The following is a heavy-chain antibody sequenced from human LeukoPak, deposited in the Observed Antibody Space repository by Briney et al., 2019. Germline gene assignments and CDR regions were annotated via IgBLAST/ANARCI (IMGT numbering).Heavy chain of an antibody. CDR2: ISSGSSAI. J-gene: IGHJ6*04. Sequence: GSLRLSCEASGFTFTTYSMTWVRQAPGKGLEWVSIISSGSSAIFSADALRGRFTISRDDAKNLLYLDMNSLRAEDTAVYYCAELGITMIGGVWGKGTTVTISS. D-gene: IGHD3-10*02. CDR1: GFTFTTYS. V-gene: IGHV3-21*01. CDR3: AELGITMIGGV.